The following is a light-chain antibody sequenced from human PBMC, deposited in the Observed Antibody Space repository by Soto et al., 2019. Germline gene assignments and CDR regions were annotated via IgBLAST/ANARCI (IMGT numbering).Light chain of an antibody. CDR2: DES. CDR1: QSVSSN. J-gene: IGKJ1*01. CDR3: QQYGSSPWT. Sequence: GLTQSPGTLSLSPGERATLSCRASQSVSSNLAWYQQKPGQAPRLLIYDESNRATGIPDRFSGSGSGTDFTLTISRLEPEDFAVYHCQQYGSSPWTFGQGTNVDI. V-gene: IGKV3-20*01.